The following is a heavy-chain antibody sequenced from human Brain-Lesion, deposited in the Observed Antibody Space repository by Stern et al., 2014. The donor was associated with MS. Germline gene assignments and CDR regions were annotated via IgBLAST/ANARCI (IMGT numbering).Heavy chain of an antibody. D-gene: IGHD2-2*01. J-gene: IGHJ6*02. CDR1: GGSISSGGYY. Sequence: QVQLQQSGPGLVKPSQTLSLSCTVSGGSISSGGYYWSWIRQPAGQGLEWIGRIFNSGSTSHKPSLKSRATISINTSTNPFSLRLNSMTAADTAVYYCARGRVVPGFQYYATDVWGQGTTVIVSS. CDR2: IFNSGST. CDR3: ARGRVVPGFQYYATDV. V-gene: IGHV4-61*02.